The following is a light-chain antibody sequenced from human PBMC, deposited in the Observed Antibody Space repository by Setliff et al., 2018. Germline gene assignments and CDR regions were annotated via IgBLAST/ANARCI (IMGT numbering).Light chain of an antibody. Sequence: ALAQPPSVSGSPGQSVTISCTGTSSDVGNYDRVSRYQQAPGTAPKLMIYEVSSRPSGVPDRFSGSKSGNTASLTISGLQADDEADYYCSSYTSRSTYIFGTGTKVTVL. CDR1: SSDVGNYDR. V-gene: IGLV2-18*02. CDR2: EVS. CDR3: SSYTSRSTYI. J-gene: IGLJ1*01.